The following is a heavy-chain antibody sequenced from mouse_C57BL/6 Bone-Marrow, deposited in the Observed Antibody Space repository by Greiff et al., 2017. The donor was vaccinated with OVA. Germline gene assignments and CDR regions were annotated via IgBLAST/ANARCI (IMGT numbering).Heavy chain of an antibody. CDR2: INPGSGGT. D-gene: IGHD2-2*01. V-gene: IGHV1-54*01. CDR3: ASYYGYDGGYLDV. J-gene: IGHJ1*03. CDR1: GYAFTNYL. Sequence: QVQLKESGAELVRPGTSVKVSCKASGYAFTNYLIEWVKQRPGQGLEWIGVINPGSGGTNYNEKFKGKATLTADKSSSTAYMQLSSLTSEDAAVYFCASYYGYDGGYLDVWGTGTTVTVSS.